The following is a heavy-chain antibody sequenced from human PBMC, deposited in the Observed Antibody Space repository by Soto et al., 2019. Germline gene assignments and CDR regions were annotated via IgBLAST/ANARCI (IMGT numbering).Heavy chain of an antibody. CDR3: AKVLRGYSTESYYYYGMDV. Sequence: PGGSLRLSCAASGFTFSSYAMSWVRQAPGKGLEWVSAISGSGGSTYYADSVKGRFTISRDNSKNTLYLQMNSLRAEDTAVYFCAKVLRGYSTESYYYYGMDVWGQGTTVTVSS. CDR2: ISGSGGST. D-gene: IGHD5-18*01. CDR1: GFTFSSYA. V-gene: IGHV3-23*01. J-gene: IGHJ6*02.